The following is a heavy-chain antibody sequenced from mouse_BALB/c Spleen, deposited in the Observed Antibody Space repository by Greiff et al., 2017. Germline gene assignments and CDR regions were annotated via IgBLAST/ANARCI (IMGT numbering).Heavy chain of an antibody. CDR3: AREDYYRYDGWYFDV. CDR2: ISYSGST. Sequence: ESGPGLVKPSQSLSLTCTVTGYSITSDYAWNWIRQFPGNKLEWMGYISYSGSTSYNPSLKSRISITRDTSKNQFFLQLNSVTTEDTATYYCAREDYYRYDGWYFDVWGAGTTVTVSS. J-gene: IGHJ1*01. D-gene: IGHD2-14*01. CDR1: GYSITSDYA. V-gene: IGHV3-2*02.